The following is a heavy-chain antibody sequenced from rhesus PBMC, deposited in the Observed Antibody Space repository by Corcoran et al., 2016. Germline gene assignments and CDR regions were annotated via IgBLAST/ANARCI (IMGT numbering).Heavy chain of an antibody. V-gene: IGHV4-165*01. Sequence: QVQLQESGPGLVKPSETLSLTCAVSGGSFSGSYWGCIRQPPGQGLGWIGYISGSSGSTDYNPSLKSRVTISTDTSKNQFSLKLSSVTAADTAVYYCARDRATIFGLAHQFDYWGQGVLVTVSS. D-gene: IGHD3-3*01. CDR1: GGSFSGSY. CDR2: ISGSSGST. CDR3: ARDRATIFGLAHQFDY. J-gene: IGHJ4*01.